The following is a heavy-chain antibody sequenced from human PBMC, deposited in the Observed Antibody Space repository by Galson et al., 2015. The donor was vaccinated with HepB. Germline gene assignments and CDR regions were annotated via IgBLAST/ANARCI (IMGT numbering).Heavy chain of an antibody. CDR2: IYSSGST. V-gene: IGHV4-59*01. CDR1: GGSISSYY. J-gene: IGHJ3*02. Sequence: SETLSLTCTVSGGSISSYYWSWIRQPPGKGLEWIGYIYSSGSTNYNPSLKSRVTISVDTPKSQFSLKLNSVTAADTAVYYCARFSGYDGAFEIWGQGTMVSVSS. D-gene: IGHD5-12*01. CDR3: ARFSGYDGAFEI.